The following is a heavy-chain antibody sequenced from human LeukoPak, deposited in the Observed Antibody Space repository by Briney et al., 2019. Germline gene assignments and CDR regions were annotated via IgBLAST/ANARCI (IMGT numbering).Heavy chain of an antibody. Sequence: SETLSLTCTVSGGSISSYYWSWIRQRPGKGLEWIGYIYYSGSTNYNPSLKSRVTISVDTSKNQFSLKLSSVTAADTAVYYCARTASQRSGWYPDYWGQGTLVTVSS. V-gene: IGHV4-59*08. CDR2: IYYSGST. CDR1: GGSISSYY. J-gene: IGHJ4*02. CDR3: ARTASQRSGWYPDY. D-gene: IGHD6-19*01.